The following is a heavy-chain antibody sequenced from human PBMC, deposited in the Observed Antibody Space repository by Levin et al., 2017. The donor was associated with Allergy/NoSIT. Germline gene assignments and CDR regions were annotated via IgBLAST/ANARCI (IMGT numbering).Heavy chain of an antibody. CDR3: ARDRVAIVSTTHYFYGMDV. V-gene: IGHV4-59*08. CDR2: IYYTGST. Sequence: GSLRLSCSVSGGSISNYYWSWIRQPPGKGLEWIGYIYYTGSTNYNPSLKSRVTISVDTSKNQFSLKMRSMNAADTAMYFCARDRVAIVSTTHYFYGMDVWGRGTTVTVSS. CDR1: GGSISNYY. J-gene: IGHJ6*02. D-gene: IGHD5-12*01.